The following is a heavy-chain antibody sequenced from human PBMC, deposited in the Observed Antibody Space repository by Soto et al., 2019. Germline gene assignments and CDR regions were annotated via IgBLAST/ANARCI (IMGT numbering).Heavy chain of an antibody. Sequence: GGSLRLSCAASGFTFSSYGMHWVRQAPGKGLEWVAVIWYDGSNKYYADSVKGRFTISRDNSKNTLYLQMNSLRAEDTAVYYCARDPHCSSTSCYRYYYYYMDVWGKGTTVTVSS. CDR1: GFTFSSYG. J-gene: IGHJ6*03. CDR3: ARDPHCSSTSCYRYYYYYMDV. D-gene: IGHD2-2*02. V-gene: IGHV3-33*01. CDR2: IWYDGSNK.